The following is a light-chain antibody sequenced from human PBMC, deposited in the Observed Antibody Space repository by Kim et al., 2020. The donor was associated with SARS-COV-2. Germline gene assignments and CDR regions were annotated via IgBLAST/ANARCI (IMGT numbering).Light chain of an antibody. CDR3: QTWGTGIVV. CDR2: LNSDGSH. J-gene: IGLJ2*01. Sequence: QLVLTQSPSASASLGASVKLTCTLSSGHSSYAIAWHQQQPEKGPRFLMKLNSDGSHTKGDGIPDRFSGSSSGTERYLTISSLQSEDEVDYYCQTWGTGIVVFGGGTQRTVL. CDR1: SGHSSYA. V-gene: IGLV4-69*01.